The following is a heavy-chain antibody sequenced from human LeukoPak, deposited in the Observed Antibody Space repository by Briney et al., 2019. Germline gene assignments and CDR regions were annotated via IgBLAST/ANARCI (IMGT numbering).Heavy chain of an antibody. J-gene: IGHJ3*02. CDR1: GFTFSSYA. D-gene: IGHD3-3*01. CDR2: ISGSGGST. V-gene: IGHV3-23*01. Sequence: QAGGSLRLSCAASGFTFSSYAMSWVRQAPGKGLEWVSAISGSGGSTYYADSVKGRFTISRDNSKNTLYLQMNSLRAEDTAVYYCAMKTYDFWSGYYSPSVAFDIWGQGTMVTVSS. CDR3: AMKTYDFWSGYYSPSVAFDI.